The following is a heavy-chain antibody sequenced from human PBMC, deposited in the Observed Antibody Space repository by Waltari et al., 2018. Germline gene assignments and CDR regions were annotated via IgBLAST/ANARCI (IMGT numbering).Heavy chain of an antibody. J-gene: IGHJ6*03. D-gene: IGHD3-9*01. CDR2: INSDGSST. CDR3: AKESDILTRRYYYYMDV. V-gene: IGHV3-74*01. CDR1: GFTFSSYW. Sequence: EVQLVESGGGLVQPGGSLRLSCAASGFTFSSYWMHWVRQAPGKGLVWVSRINSDGSSTSYADSVKGRFTISRDNSKNTLYLQMNSLRAEDTAVYYCAKESDILTRRYYYYMDVWGKGTTVTVSS.